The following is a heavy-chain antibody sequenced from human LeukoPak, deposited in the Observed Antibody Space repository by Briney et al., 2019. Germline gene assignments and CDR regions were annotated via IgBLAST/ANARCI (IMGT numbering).Heavy chain of an antibody. V-gene: IGHV3-74*01. D-gene: IGHD1-14*01. J-gene: IGHJ4*02. CDR3: ARRYPFDY. CDR1: GCTFSSYW. CDR2: ISTDGSRT. Sequence: PGGSLRLSCAGSGCTFSSYWIHWVRQAPGKGLVWVSRISTDGSRTNYADSVKGRFAISRDNAKNTLYLQMNSLRAEDRAVYYCARRYPFDYWGQGTLVTVSS.